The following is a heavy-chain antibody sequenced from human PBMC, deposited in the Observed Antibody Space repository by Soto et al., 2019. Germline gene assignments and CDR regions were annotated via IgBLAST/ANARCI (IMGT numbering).Heavy chain of an antibody. CDR3: AREGTMVRGLDC. CDR1: GFTFSSYG. Sequence: QVPLVESGGGAVQPGRSLRLSCAASGFTFSSYGMNWVRQAPGKGLEWVALIWYDGSNKYYVDSVKGRFSISRDNAKNTLYLKMNRLRAEDPAVYYCAREGTMVRGLDCWGQGTLVTVSS. V-gene: IGHV3-33*01. J-gene: IGHJ4*02. CDR2: IWYDGSNK. D-gene: IGHD3-10*01.